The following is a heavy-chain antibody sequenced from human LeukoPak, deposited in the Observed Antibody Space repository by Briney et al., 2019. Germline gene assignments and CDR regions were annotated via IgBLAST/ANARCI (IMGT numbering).Heavy chain of an antibody. Sequence: GGSLRLSCAASGFTFSSYWMSWVRQAPGKGLEWVANIKQDGSEKYYVDSVKGRFTISRDNAKNSLYLQMNSLRAEGTAVYYCARAGSGRSPDWFDPWGQGTLVTVSS. V-gene: IGHV3-7*01. CDR1: GFTFSSYW. D-gene: IGHD1-26*01. J-gene: IGHJ5*02. CDR2: IKQDGSEK. CDR3: ARAGSGRSPDWFDP.